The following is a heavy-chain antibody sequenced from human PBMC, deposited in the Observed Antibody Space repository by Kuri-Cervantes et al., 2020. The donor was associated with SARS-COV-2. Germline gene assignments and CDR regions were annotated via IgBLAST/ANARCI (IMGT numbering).Heavy chain of an antibody. CDR1: GGSISSSSYY. D-gene: IGHD6-19*01. CDR3: ARHGGIAVAGTFDY. CDR2: IYYSGST. J-gene: IGHJ4*02. Sequence: SETLSLTCTVSGGSISSSSYYWGWIRQPPGKGLEWIGSIYYSGSTNYKPSLKSRVTISVDTSKNQFSLKLGSVTAADTAVYYCARHGGIAVAGTFDYWGQGTLVTVSS. V-gene: IGHV4-39*01.